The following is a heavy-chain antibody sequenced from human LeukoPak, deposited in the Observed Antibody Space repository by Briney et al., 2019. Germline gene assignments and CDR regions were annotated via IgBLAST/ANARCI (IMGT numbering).Heavy chain of an antibody. D-gene: IGHD3-22*01. V-gene: IGHV4-39*07. CDR2: INYSGST. CDR1: GGSISNSFYY. CDR3: AREGDYDSNTYGVFDI. Sequence: SETLSLTCTVSGGSISNSFYYWGWIRQPPGKGLEWIGSINYSGSTYYNPSLKSRVTISVDTSKHQSSLKLNSVTAADTAVYYCAREGDYDSNTYGVFDIWGQGTMVTVSS. J-gene: IGHJ3*02.